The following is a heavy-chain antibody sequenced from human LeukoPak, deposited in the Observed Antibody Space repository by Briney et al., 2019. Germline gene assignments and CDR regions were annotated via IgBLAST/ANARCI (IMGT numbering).Heavy chain of an antibody. CDR1: GYTFTGYC. Sequence: ASVKVSCKASGYTFTGYCMHWVRQAPGQGLEWMGWINPNSGGTNYAQKFQGRVTMTRDTSTSTAYMELSRLRSDDTAVYYCARGVGVASRRGGMPYWYFDLWGRGTLVTVSS. CDR3: ARGVGVASRRGGMPYWYFDL. CDR2: INPNSGGT. V-gene: IGHV1-2*02. D-gene: IGHD5-12*01. J-gene: IGHJ2*01.